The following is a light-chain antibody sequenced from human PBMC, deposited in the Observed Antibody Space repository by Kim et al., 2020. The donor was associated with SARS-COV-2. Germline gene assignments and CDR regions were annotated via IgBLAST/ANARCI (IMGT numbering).Light chain of an antibody. J-gene: IGLJ2*01. CDR2: QDS. Sequence: LSPGQTASITCSGDKLGDKYACWYQQKPGQSPVLVIYQDSKRPSGIPERFSGSNSGNTATLTISGTQAMDEADYYCQAWDSSTAVFGGGTQLTVL. CDR1: KLGDKY. CDR3: QAWDSSTAV. V-gene: IGLV3-1*01.